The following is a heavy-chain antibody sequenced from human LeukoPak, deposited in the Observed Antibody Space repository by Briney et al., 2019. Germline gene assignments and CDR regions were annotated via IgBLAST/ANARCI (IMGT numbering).Heavy chain of an antibody. J-gene: IGHJ4*02. Sequence: SETLSLTCTVSGGSISSYYWSWIRQPAGKGLEWIGRIYTSGSTNYNPSLKSRVTMSVDTSKNQFSLKLGSVTAADTAVYYCARARSITMVRGDGNYFDYWGQGTLVTVSS. CDR1: GGSISSYY. D-gene: IGHD3-10*01. CDR3: ARARSITMVRGDGNYFDY. CDR2: IYTSGST. V-gene: IGHV4-4*07.